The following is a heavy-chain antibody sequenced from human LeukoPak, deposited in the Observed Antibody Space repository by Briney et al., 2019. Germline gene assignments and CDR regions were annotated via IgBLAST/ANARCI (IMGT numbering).Heavy chain of an antibody. Sequence: GSLRLSCAASGFTVSSNYMSWIRQSPGKGLEWIGEINRVGSTNYSPSLKSRVTISVDTSKNEFSLKVNSVTAADTALYFCAKGGTKVGYYYYMDVWGKGTAVTVSS. CDR1: GFTVSSNY. CDR3: AKGGTKVGYYYYMDV. J-gene: IGHJ6*03. V-gene: IGHV4-34*01. D-gene: IGHD1/OR15-1a*01. CDR2: INRVGST.